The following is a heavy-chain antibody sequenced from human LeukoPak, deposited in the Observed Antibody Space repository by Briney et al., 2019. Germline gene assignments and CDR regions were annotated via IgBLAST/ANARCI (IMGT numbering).Heavy chain of an antibody. Sequence: SQTLSLTCTFSGAPISSGGYYWTWNRHPPGKGLEWLGYIYYSGSTYYNPSLKSRVTISVDTSKNQFSLTLSSVTAADTAVYYCARANDYVWYFDYWGQGTLVTVSS. D-gene: IGHD3-16*01. CDR2: IYYSGST. CDR3: ARANDYVWYFDY. J-gene: IGHJ4*02. CDR1: GAPISSGGYY. V-gene: IGHV4-31*03.